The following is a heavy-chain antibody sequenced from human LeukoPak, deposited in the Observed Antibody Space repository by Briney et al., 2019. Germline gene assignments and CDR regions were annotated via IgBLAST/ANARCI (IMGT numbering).Heavy chain of an antibody. V-gene: IGHV3-9*01. Sequence: GGSLRLSCAASGFTFDDYAMHWARQAPGKGLEWVSGISWNSGSIGYADSVKGRFTISRDNAKNSLYLQMNSLRAEDTALYYCAKDNGLVAGFFDYWGQGTLVTVSS. CDR2: ISWNSGSI. D-gene: IGHD6-19*01. CDR3: AKDNGLVAGFFDY. CDR1: GFTFDDYA. J-gene: IGHJ4*02.